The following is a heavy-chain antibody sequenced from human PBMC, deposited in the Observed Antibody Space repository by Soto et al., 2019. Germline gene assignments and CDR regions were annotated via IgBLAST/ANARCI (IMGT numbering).Heavy chain of an antibody. CDR2: ISSSGSTI. Sequence: GGSLRLSCAASGFTFSDYYMSWIRQAPGKGLEWVSYISSSGSTIYYADSVKGRFTISRDNAKNSLYLQMNSLRAEDTAVYYCARPPVPYYYYYYMDVWGKGTTVTVSS. D-gene: IGHD6-6*01. CDR1: GFTFSDYY. J-gene: IGHJ6*03. CDR3: ARPPVPYYYYYYMDV. V-gene: IGHV3-11*01.